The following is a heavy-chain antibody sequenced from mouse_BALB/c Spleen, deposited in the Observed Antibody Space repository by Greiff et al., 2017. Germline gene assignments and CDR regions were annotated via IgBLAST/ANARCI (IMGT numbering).Heavy chain of an antibody. CDR2: IRNKANGYTT. CDR1: GFTFTDYY. Sequence: EVKLMESGGGLVQPGGSLRLSCAPSGFTFTDYYMSWVRQPPGKALEWLGFIRNKANGYTTEYSASVKGRFTISRDNSQSILYLQMNTLRAEDSATYYCARDEGYYGSSYLDVWGAGTTVTVSS. J-gene: IGHJ1*01. CDR3: ARDEGYYGSSYLDV. D-gene: IGHD1-1*01. V-gene: IGHV7-3*02.